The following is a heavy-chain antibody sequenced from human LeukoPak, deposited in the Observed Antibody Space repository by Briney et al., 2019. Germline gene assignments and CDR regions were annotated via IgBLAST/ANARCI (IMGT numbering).Heavy chain of an antibody. CDR1: DYSITTDHH. Sequence: AETLSLTCGVSDYSITTDHHWGLIRQPPAPGNGLECIGSIYHSGSTYYNPSLKNRVTISVDTSKNQFSLKLTSVTAADTALYYCVRENISGTNWFDPWGQGTLVTVSS. CDR2: IYHSGST. V-gene: IGHV4-38-2*02. D-gene: IGHD3-10*01. J-gene: IGHJ5*02. CDR3: VRENISGTNWFDP.